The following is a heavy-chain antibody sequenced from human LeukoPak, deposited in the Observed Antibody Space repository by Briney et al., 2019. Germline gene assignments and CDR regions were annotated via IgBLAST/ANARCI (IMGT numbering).Heavy chain of an antibody. CDR1: GFSVRSTY. Sequence: PGGSLRLSCAASGFSVRSTYMSWVRQAPGKGLEWVSIIYSGGKTYYADSVKGRFTISRDNSKNTLSLQMSSLRPEDTAVYYCVKLPYSDTSAYYVDYWGQGTLVTVSS. CDR2: IYSGGKT. J-gene: IGHJ4*02. CDR3: VKLPYSDTSAYYVDY. D-gene: IGHD3-22*01. V-gene: IGHV3-66*01.